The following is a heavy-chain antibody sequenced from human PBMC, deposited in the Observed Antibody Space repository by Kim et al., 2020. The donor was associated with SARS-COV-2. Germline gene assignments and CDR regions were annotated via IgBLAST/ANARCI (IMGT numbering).Heavy chain of an antibody. J-gene: IGHJ4*02. Sequence: GSLRLSCAASGFTFSSYAMHWVRQAPGKGLEWVAVISYDGSNKYYADSVKGRFTISRDNSKNTLYLQMNSLRAEDTAVYYCAREEGGKLGGTPGRARGFDYWGQGTLVTVSS. D-gene: IGHD7-27*01. CDR2: ISYDGSNK. V-gene: IGHV3-30*04. CDR3: AREEGGKLGGTPGRARGFDY. CDR1: GFTFSSYA.